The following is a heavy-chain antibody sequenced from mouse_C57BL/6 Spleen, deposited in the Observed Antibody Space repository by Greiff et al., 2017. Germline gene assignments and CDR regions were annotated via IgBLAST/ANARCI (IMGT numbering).Heavy chain of an antibody. V-gene: IGHV5-9-1*02. CDR3: TRDPVGRGYFDC. J-gene: IGHJ2*01. CDR1: GFTFSSYA. Sequence: EVKLVESGEGLVKPGGSLKLSCAASGFTFSSYAMSWVRQTPEKRLEWVAYISSGGDYIYYADTVKGRFTISRDNARNTLYLQMSSLKSEDTAMYYCTRDPVGRGYFDCWGQGTTLTVSS. CDR2: ISSGGDYI. D-gene: IGHD4-1*01.